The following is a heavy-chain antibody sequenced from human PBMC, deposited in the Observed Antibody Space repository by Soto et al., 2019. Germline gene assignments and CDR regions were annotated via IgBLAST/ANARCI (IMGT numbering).Heavy chain of an antibody. CDR3: AKAPSDPGHYSGYVV. V-gene: IGHV3-23*01. D-gene: IGHD5-12*01. CDR1: GFTFSSYA. Sequence: EVQLLESGGGLVQPGGSLRLSCAASGFTFSSYAMSWVRQAPGKGLEWVSAISGSGGSTYYADSVKGRFTISRDNSXXTLYLQMNRLRAEDTAVYYCAKAPSDPGHYSGYVVWGQGTLVTVSS. J-gene: IGHJ4*02. CDR2: ISGSGGST.